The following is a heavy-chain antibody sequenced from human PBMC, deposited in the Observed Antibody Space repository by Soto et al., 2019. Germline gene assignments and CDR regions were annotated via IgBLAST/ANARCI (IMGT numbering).Heavy chain of an antibody. Sequence: QVQLVQSGAEVKKPGASVKVSCKASGYTFTSYDINWVRQATGQGLEWMGWMNPNSGNTGYAQKFQGRVTMTRNTSISTAYMELSSLRSEDTAVYYCARPPYSSSWDEGDDAFDIWGQGTMVTVSS. CDR2: MNPNSGNT. CDR3: ARPPYSSSWDEGDDAFDI. D-gene: IGHD6-13*01. CDR1: GYTFTSYD. J-gene: IGHJ3*02. V-gene: IGHV1-8*01.